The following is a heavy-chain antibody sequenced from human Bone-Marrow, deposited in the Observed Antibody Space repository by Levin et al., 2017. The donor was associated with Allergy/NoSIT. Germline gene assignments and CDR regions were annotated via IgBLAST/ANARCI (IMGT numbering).Heavy chain of an antibody. J-gene: IGHJ6*01. Sequence: GESLKIFCKASGYTFTSYDINWVRQATGQGLEWMGWINPNSGNTGYAQKLQGRVTMTRNTPISTAYMELSSLRSEDTAVKYCARGKGVLEWLLFDYDDDGMDVWGQGTTVTVSA. CDR1: GYTFTSYD. V-gene: IGHV1-8*01. CDR2: INPNSGNT. D-gene: IGHD3-3*01. CDR3: ARGKGVLEWLLFDYDDDGMDV.